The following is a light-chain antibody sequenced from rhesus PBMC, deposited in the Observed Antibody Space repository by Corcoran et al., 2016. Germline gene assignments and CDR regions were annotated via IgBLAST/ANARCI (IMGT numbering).Light chain of an antibody. CDR3: HQYADLPYT. CDR1: QAVSYW. J-gene: IGKJ2*01. CDR2: YAS. Sequence: DIQMTQSPSSLSASVGDKVTITCHASQAVSYWLAWFQQKPGSAPKALIYYASRLQRGVPSRFRGSGSGTDYNLTISRLQPEDFATDYWHQYADLPYTFGQGTKVEIK. V-gene: IGKV1-19*01.